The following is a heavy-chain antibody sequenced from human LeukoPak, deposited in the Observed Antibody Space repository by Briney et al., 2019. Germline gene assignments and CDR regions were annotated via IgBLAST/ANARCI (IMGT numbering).Heavy chain of an antibody. CDR1: GFIFSTYS. D-gene: IGHD3-22*01. CDR3: ARGLFGSGYYYYFDY. CDR2: IWYDGSNK. J-gene: IGHJ4*02. Sequence: GGSLRLSCAASGFIFSTYSMSWVRQAPGKGLEWVAVIWYDGSNKYYADSVKGRFTISRDNSKNTLYLQMNSLRAEDTAVYYCARGLFGSGYYYYFDYWGQGTLVTVSS. V-gene: IGHV3-33*08.